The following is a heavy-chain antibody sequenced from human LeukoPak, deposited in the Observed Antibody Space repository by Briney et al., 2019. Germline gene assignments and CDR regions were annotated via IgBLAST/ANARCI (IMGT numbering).Heavy chain of an antibody. CDR1: GFTFSNYV. D-gene: IGHD1-26*01. J-gene: IGHJ4*02. Sequence: GGSLRLSCVASGFTFSNYVMSWVRQAPGKGLEWVSAISGIGDSTYYADSVKGRFTISRDNSKNTLYLQINSLRAEDTAIYYCAKRSGTYGPFDSWGQGTLVTVSS. CDR3: AKRSGTYGPFDS. CDR2: ISGIGDST. V-gene: IGHV3-23*01.